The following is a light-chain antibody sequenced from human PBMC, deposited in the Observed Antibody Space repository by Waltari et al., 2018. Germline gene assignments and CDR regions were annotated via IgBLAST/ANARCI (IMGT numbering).Light chain of an antibody. CDR3: QQYSTYGT. V-gene: IGKV1-5*01. J-gene: IGKJ1*01. CDR1: QSVSSW. CDR2: DAS. Sequence: DIQMTQSPSTLSASVGDRVTVTCRASQSVSSWLAWYQQKPGKAPKLLIYDASSFESGVPSRFSGSASGTEFTLTITSLQPDDSATYYCQQYSTYGTFGQGTKVEIK.